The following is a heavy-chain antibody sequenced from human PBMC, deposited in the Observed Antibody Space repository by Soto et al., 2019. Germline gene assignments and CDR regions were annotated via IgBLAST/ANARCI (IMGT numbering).Heavy chain of an antibody. V-gene: IGHV4-39*02. D-gene: IGHD3-10*01. J-gene: IGHJ5*02. Sequence: SETLSLTCSVSGGSISSNTYYWGWTRQPPGKGLEWIGNIYYSGSTYYNPSLKSRVTISVDTSKNHFSLKLSSVTAADTAVYYCTNSNWFDPWGQGTLVTVSS. CDR3: TNSNWFDP. CDR2: IYYSGST. CDR1: GGSISSNTYY.